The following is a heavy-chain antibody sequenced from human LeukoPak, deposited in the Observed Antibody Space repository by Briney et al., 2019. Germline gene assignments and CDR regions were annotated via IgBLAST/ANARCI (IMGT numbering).Heavy chain of an antibody. V-gene: IGHV4-61*02. D-gene: IGHD3-3*01. Sequence: SQTLSLTCTVSGGSISSGSYYWSWIRQPAGKGLEWIGRIYTSGSTNYNPSLKSRVTISVDTSKNQFSLKLSSVTAADTAAYYCARGRYDFWSGYYFDYWGQGTLVTVSS. CDR3: ARGRYDFWSGYYFDY. CDR2: IYTSGST. J-gene: IGHJ4*02. CDR1: GGSISSGSYY.